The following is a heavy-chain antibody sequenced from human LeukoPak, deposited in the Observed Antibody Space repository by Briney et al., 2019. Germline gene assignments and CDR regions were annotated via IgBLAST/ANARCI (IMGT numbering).Heavy chain of an antibody. Sequence: PGGSLRLSCAASRFTFRNYAMHWVRQAPGKGLEWVAVISSDGTNKDYADSVKGRFSISRDNSKNTLYLQMNRLRADDTAVYYCARDRSQELDPWGQGTLVTVSS. CDR2: ISSDGTNK. V-gene: IGHV3-30*04. CDR3: ARDRSQELDP. J-gene: IGHJ5*02. D-gene: IGHD3-10*01. CDR1: RFTFRNYA.